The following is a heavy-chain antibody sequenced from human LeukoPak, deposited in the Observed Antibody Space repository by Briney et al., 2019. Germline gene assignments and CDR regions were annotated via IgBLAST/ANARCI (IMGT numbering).Heavy chain of an antibody. Sequence: ASVKVSCKASGYTFTSYGISWVRQAPGQGLEWMGWISAYNGNTNYAQKLQGRVTMTTDTSTSTAYMELRSLRSDDTAVYYCAVGYCSSTSCPPTRVYYYYGMDVWGKGTTVTVSS. J-gene: IGHJ6*04. CDR2: ISAYNGNT. CDR1: GYTFTSYG. CDR3: AVGYCSSTSCPPTRVYYYYGMDV. V-gene: IGHV1-18*04. D-gene: IGHD2-2*01.